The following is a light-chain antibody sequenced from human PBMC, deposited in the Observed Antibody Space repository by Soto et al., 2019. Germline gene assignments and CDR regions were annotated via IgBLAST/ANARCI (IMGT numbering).Light chain of an antibody. V-gene: IGKV1-5*03. J-gene: IGKJ1*01. CDR1: QSISSW. CDR3: QQYNSYRT. Sequence: DIQMTQSPSTLSASVGDRVTITCRASQSISSWLAWYQQKPGKAPKLLIYKASSLESGVPSRFSGSGSGTEFTLTISNLQPDDFATYYCQQYNSYRTFGQGTKVEIK. CDR2: KAS.